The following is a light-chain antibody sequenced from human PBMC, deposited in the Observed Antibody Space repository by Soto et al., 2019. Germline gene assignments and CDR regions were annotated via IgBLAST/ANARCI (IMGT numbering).Light chain of an antibody. J-gene: IGLJ1*01. CDR3: CLYIGATTYV. Sequence: QSALTQPASVSGSPGQSITISCTGTSSDIGTYNLVSWYQHYPGKAPKLMIYEGIKRPSGVSNRFSGSKSGNTAFLTISGLQADDEADYYCCLYIGATTYVFGTGTKLTVL. CDR2: EGI. V-gene: IGLV2-23*01. CDR1: SSDIGTYNL.